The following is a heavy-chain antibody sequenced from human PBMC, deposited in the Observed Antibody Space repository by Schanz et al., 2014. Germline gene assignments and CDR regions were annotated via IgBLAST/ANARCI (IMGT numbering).Heavy chain of an antibody. CDR1: GGTFSSYT. V-gene: IGHV1-18*01. CDR2: ISPYNGNT. CDR3: VRVPSRDVSFDL. D-gene: IGHD3-16*01. J-gene: IGHJ2*01. Sequence: QLQLVQSGAEVKKPGSSVKVSCKLSGGTFSSYTISWMRQAPGQGLEWMGWISPYNGNTNYAQKLQGRVTMTADTSTSTAYMDLRSLRSDDTAHYYCVRVPSRDVSFDLWGRGTLVTVSS.